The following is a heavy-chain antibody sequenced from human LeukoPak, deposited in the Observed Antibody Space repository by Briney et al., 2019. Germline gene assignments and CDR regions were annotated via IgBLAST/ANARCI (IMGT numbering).Heavy chain of an antibody. V-gene: IGHV3-48*03. J-gene: IGHJ6*02. CDR1: GFTFSSYE. Sequence: GGSLRLSCAASGFTFSSYEMNWVRQAPGKGLEWVSYISSSGSTKYYADSVRGRYTISRGNAKNSLYLQMNSLRAEDTAVYYCVRVRSWFGEGMDVWGQGTTVTVSS. CDR2: ISSSGSTK. D-gene: IGHD3-10*01. CDR3: VRVRSWFGEGMDV.